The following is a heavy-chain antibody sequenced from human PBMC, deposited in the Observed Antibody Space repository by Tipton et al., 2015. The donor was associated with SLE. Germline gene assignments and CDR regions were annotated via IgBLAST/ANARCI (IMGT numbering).Heavy chain of an antibody. CDR3: IRADDTVVTFDY. V-gene: IGHV3-73*01. CDR1: GFTFSGSA. J-gene: IGHJ4*02. Sequence: GSLRLSCAASGFTFSGSAMHWVRQASGKGLEWVGRIRSKTNSYATAYAASVKGRFTISRDDSKNTAYLQMNSLKTKDTAVYYCIRADDTVVTFDYWGQGTLVTVSS. D-gene: IGHD4-23*01. CDR2: IRSKTNSYAT.